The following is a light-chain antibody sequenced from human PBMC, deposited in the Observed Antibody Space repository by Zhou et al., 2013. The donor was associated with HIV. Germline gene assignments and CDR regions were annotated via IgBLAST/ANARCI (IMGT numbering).Light chain of an antibody. J-gene: IGKJ4*01. Sequence: DIQMTQSPSSLSASVGDRVTITCRATQNIRTHLNWYLQKPGKPPKLLISGASTLQSGVPSTFSGSGSGTDFTLTISSLQPEDFATYYCQQSYSTPPTFGGGSKVEIK. V-gene: IGKV1-39*01. CDR3: QQSYSTPPT. CDR2: GAS. CDR1: QNIRTH.